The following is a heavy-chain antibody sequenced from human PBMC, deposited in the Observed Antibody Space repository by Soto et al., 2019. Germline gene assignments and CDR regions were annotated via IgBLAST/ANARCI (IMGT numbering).Heavy chain of an antibody. V-gene: IGHV1-18*01. D-gene: IGHD5-12*01. CDR1: GYTFFTYD. CDR2: ISTYSGDT. J-gene: IGHJ5*02. CDR3: ARHHGPTTSENWFDH. Sequence: QVHLVQSGVEVKTPGASVKVSCQASGYTFFTYDISWVRQAPGHGLEWMGWISTYSGDTKYAQKVQGRVTMTTDTSTNTAYLELNRLRADDTAVYYCARHHGPTTSENWFDHWGQGTQVTVSS.